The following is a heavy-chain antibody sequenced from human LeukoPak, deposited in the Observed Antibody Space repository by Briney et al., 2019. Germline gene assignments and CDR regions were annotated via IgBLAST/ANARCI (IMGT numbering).Heavy chain of an antibody. D-gene: IGHD2-2*01. CDR1: GYSFTSYW. V-gene: IGHV5-51*01. CDR3: ARQRGYCSSTSCSSGGVDI. CDR2: IYPGDSDT. Sequence: GESLKISCKGSGYSFTSYWIGWVRQMPGKSLEWMGIIYPGDSDTRYSPSFQGQVTISADKSISTAYLQWSSLKASDTAMYYCARQRGYCSSTSCSSGGVDIWGQGTMVTVSS. J-gene: IGHJ3*02.